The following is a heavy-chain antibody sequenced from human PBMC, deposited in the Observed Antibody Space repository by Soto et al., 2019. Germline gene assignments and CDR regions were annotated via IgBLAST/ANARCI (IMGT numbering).Heavy chain of an antibody. CDR3: ARTGYRSSWIPLDY. CDR2: IYHSGST. Sequence: TSETLSLTCAVXGGSISSSNWCSWVRQPPGKGLEWIGEIYHSGSTNYNPSLKSRVTISVDKSKNQFSLKLSSVTAADTAVYYCARTGYRSSWIPLDYWGQGTLVTVSS. V-gene: IGHV4-4*02. J-gene: IGHJ4*02. CDR1: GGSISSSNW. D-gene: IGHD6-13*01.